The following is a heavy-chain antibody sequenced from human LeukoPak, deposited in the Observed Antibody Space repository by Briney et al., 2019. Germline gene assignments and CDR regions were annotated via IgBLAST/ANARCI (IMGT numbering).Heavy chain of an antibody. CDR1: GGSLSSCDYY. J-gene: IGHJ4*02. CDR3: ARDVSSTLILDY. CDR2: IYYSTNT. V-gene: IGHV4-30-4*08. D-gene: IGHD2-21*01. Sequence: PSETLSLTCTVSGGSLSSCDYYWSWIRQPPGKGLEWIGHIYYSTNTYYNPSLKSRVTMSVDTSKNQFSLKLNSVTAADTAVYYCARDVSSTLILDYWGQGTLVTVSS.